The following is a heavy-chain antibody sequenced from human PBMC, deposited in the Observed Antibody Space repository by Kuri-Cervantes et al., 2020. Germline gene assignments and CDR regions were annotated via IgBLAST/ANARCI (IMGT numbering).Heavy chain of an antibody. CDR2: VNHNGNT. V-gene: IGHV4-38-2*01. J-gene: IGHJ4*02. CDR1: GYSINSDSY. Sequence: SETLSLTCGISGYSINSDSYWGWIRQPPGKGLEWIGAVNHNGNTYNSPSLKSRMTISVDTSKNQFSLKLSSVTAADTAVYYCARVTPPSIRLGELSSYYFDYWGQGTLVTVSS. CDR3: ARVTPPSIRLGELSSYYFDY. D-gene: IGHD3-16*02.